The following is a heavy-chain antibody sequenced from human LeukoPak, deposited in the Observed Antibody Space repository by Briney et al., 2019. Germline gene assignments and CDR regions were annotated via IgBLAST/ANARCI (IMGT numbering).Heavy chain of an antibody. CDR2: IKQDGSET. CDR1: GFTFSSYW. V-gene: IGHV3-7*01. D-gene: IGHD6-25*01. CDR3: ARARAQRLILSYDY. Sequence: GGSLRLSCAVSGFTFSSYWMTWVRQAPGKGLEWVGNIKQDGSETYYVDSVKGRFTISRDNANNSLYLQMNSLRVDDTAVYYCARARAQRLILSYDYWGQGTLVTVSS. J-gene: IGHJ4*02.